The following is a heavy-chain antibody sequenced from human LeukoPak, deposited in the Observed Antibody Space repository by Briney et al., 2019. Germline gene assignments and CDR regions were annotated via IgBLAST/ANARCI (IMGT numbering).Heavy chain of an antibody. Sequence: GGSLRLSCAASGFTLSSYWMSWVRQAPGKGLEWVANIKEDGGEKYYVDSVKGRFTISRDNAKNSLYLQMNSLRAEDTAVYYCARSGYDLYYYYYMDVWGKGTTVTISS. D-gene: IGHD5-12*01. V-gene: IGHV3-7*01. J-gene: IGHJ6*03. CDR3: ARSGYDLYYYYYMDV. CDR1: GFTLSSYW. CDR2: IKEDGGEK.